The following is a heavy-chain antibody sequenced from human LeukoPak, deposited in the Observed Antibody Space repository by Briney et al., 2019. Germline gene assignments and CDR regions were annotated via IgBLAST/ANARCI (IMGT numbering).Heavy chain of an antibody. D-gene: IGHD3-3*01. CDR1: GFTFSSYS. Sequence: GGSLRLSCAASGFTFSSYSMNWVRQAPGKGLEWVSYIGSSSSTIYYADSVKGRFTISRDNAKNSLYLQMNSLRAEDTAVDYCARDRITIFGVVPPPGWFDPWGQGTLVTVSS. CDR2: IGSSSSTI. CDR3: ARDRITIFGVVPPPGWFDP. J-gene: IGHJ5*02. V-gene: IGHV3-48*04.